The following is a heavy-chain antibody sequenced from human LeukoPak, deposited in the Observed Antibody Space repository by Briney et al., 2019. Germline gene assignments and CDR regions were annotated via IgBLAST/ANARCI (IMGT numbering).Heavy chain of an antibody. CDR2: INHSGST. J-gene: IGHJ4*02. D-gene: IGHD6-13*01. Sequence: SETLSLTCAVYGGSFSGYYWNWIRQPPGKGLEWIGEINHSGSTNYNPSLKSRVTISVDTSKNQFSLKLSSVTAADTAVYYCASISIAAAGTMMVYWGQGTLVTVSS. CDR3: ASISIAAAGTMMVY. CDR1: GGSFSGYY. V-gene: IGHV4-34*01.